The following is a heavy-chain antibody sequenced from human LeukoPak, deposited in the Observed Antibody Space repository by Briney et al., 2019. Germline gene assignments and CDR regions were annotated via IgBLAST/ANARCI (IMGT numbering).Heavy chain of an antibody. Sequence: PGGSLRLSCAASGFTVSGTHMSWVRQAPGKGLEWVSSIRSSSSEIHYADSVKGRFTISRDNAKKSLYLQMNSLRAEDTAMYYCTRDLDLYNDAFDIWGQGTRVIVSS. CDR1: GFTVSGTH. J-gene: IGHJ3*02. CDR2: IRSSSSEI. V-gene: IGHV3-21*01. D-gene: IGHD1-14*01. CDR3: TRDLDLYNDAFDI.